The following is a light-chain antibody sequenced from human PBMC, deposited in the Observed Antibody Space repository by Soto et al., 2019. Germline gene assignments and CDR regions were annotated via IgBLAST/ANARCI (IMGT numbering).Light chain of an antibody. CDR3: QQRSYLFT. J-gene: IGKJ4*01. CDR2: NAS. CDR1: QSVSTF. V-gene: IGKV3-11*01. Sequence: EIVMTQSPATLSLSPGERAILSCRASQSVSTFLAWFQQKPGQPPRLLIYNASNRTTGIPARFSGSGSGTDFTLTISSLQPEDCAVYYCQQRSYLFTFGGGTKVDIK.